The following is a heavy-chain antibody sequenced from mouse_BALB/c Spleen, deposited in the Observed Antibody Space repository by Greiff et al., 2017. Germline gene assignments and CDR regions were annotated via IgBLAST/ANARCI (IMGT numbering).Heavy chain of an antibody. CDR2: ISSGSSTI. J-gene: IGHJ4*01. Sequence: EVKLVESGGGLVQPGGSRKLSCAASGFTFSSFGMHWVRQAPEKGLEWVAYISSGSSTIYYADTVKGRFTISRDNPKNTLFLQMTSLRSEDTAMYYCARSLYGSYAMDYWGQGTSVTVSS. CDR1: GFTFSSFG. CDR3: ARSLYGSYAMDY. D-gene: IGHD2-10*02. V-gene: IGHV5-17*02.